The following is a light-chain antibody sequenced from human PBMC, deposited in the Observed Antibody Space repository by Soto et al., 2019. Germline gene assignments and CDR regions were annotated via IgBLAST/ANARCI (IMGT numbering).Light chain of an antibody. CDR3: GTWDSSLSRI. Sequence: QSVLTQPPSVSAAPGQKVTISCSGSGSNIGNNYVSWYQQLPRTAPKLLIYDNNKRPSGIPDRFSGSKSGTSATLGITGLQTGDEADYYCGTWDSSLSRIFGTGTKVTVL. J-gene: IGLJ1*01. V-gene: IGLV1-51*01. CDR1: GSNIGNNY. CDR2: DNN.